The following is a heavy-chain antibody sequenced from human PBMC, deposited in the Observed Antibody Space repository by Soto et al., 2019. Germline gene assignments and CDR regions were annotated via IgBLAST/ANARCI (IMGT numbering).Heavy chain of an antibody. J-gene: IGHJ4*02. CDR1: GYSISSSNW. CDR2: IYYSGTT. CDR3: ARREIQGPIDY. Sequence: QVQLQESGPGLVKPSDTLSLTCAVSGYSISSSNWWGWIRQPPGKGLEWIRYIYYSGTTYYNPSLKSRVTMAVDTSKNQISLKLTSVTAVDTAVYYCARREIQGPIDYWGQGTLVTVSS. D-gene: IGHD1-26*01. V-gene: IGHV4-28*01.